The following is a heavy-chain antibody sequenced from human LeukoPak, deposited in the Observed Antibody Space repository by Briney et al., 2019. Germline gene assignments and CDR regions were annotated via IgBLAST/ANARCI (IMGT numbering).Heavy chain of an antibody. CDR1: GFTSDDYA. D-gene: IGHD1-26*01. J-gene: IGHJ3*02. CDR3: VKDIVALGPIDAFDI. V-gene: IGHV3-9*02. Sequence: SGGSLRLSCAASGFTSDDYAMDWVRQAPGKGLEWVSSISWNSGNIGYADSVKGRFTISRDNAKNSLYLQMNSLRAEDTALYYCVKDIVALGPIDAFDIWGQGTMVTVSS. CDR2: ISWNSGNI.